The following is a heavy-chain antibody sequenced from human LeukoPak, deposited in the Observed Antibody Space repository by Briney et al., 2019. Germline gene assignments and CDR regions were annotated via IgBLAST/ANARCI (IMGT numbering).Heavy chain of an antibody. CDR3: AKGGSGWYPGFDY. D-gene: IGHD6-19*01. V-gene: IGHV3-23*01. J-gene: IGHJ4*02. CDR1: GFTFSYYA. Sequence: PGGSLRLSCAASGFTFSYYAMSWVRQVPGKGLEWVSTSGSGGSTFYADSVKGRFTVSRDNSKNMLDLQLNSLRAEDTAIYYCAKGGSGWYPGFDYWGQGTLVTVSS. CDR2: SGSGGST.